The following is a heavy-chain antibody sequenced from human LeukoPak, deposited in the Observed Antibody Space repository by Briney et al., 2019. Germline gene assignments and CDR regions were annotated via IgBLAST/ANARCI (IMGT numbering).Heavy chain of an antibody. J-gene: IGHJ4*02. CDR3: ARIPITMVRGVRDY. Sequence: ASVKVSCKASGYTFTGYYMHWVRQAPGQGLEWMGRINPNGGGTNYAQKFQGRVTMTRDTSISTAYMELSRLRSDDTAVYYCARIPITMVRGVRDYWGQGTLVTVSS. V-gene: IGHV1-2*06. CDR2: INPNGGGT. CDR1: GYTFTGYY. D-gene: IGHD3-10*01.